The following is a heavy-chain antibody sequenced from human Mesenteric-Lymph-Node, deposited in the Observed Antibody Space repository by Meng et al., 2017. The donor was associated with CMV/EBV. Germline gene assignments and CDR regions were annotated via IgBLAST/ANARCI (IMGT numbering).Heavy chain of an antibody. CDR2: ISFDGTNV. J-gene: IGHJ6*02. V-gene: IGHV3-30*04. CDR1: GFTFTSYA. D-gene: IGHD3-9*01. Sequence: GGSLRLSCAASGFTFTSYAMHWVRQAPGQGLEWVAVISFDGTNVYYADSVKGRFTISRDNSNNTLHLQMNSLRPEDAAVYYCASDTGFGTAYYHFYGLDVWGQGTTVTVSS. CDR3: ASDTGFGTAYYHFYGLDV.